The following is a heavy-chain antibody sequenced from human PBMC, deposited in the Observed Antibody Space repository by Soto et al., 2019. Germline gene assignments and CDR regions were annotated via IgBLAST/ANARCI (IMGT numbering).Heavy chain of an antibody. J-gene: IGHJ6*02. CDR3: AHKGGRGAGMDV. CDR2: TYWDDDK. CDR1: GFSLSTSGVG. V-gene: IGHV2-5*02. D-gene: IGHD2-15*01. Sequence: QITLKESGPTLVIPTQTLTLTCTFSGFSLSTSGVGVAWIRQPPGQALKWLALTYWDDDKRYSPSLRSRLTITKDTSKNHVVFTRTSIDPVDTGTYYCAHKGGRGAGMDVWGQGTTVVVSS.